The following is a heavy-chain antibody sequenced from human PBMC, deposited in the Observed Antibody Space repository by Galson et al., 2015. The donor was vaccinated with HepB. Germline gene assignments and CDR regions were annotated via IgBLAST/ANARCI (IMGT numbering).Heavy chain of an antibody. CDR2: IGSDGRNR. J-gene: IGHJ6*02. Sequence: SLRLSCAASRFTFSNYGMYWVRQAPGKGLEWVAFIGSDGRNRYYADSVKGRFTISRGNSKNMLYLQTNSLRPEDTAVYYCAKDAGPYQYDSSGYYRRFYYYGMDVWGQGTTVTVSS. D-gene: IGHD3-22*01. CDR1: RFTFSNYG. V-gene: IGHV3-30*02. CDR3: AKDAGPYQYDSSGYYRRFYYYGMDV.